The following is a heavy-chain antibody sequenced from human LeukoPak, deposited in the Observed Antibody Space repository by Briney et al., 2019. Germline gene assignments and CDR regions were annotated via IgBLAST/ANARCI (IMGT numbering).Heavy chain of an antibody. CDR2: ISGSGGNT. CDR3: AKDQYGGNPQYYFDY. Sequence: GGSLRLSCATSGFTFSSYEMNWVRQAPGKGLDWVSAISGSGGNTYYADSVKGRFTISRDNSKNTLYLQMNSLRAEDTAVYYCAKDQYGGNPQYYFDYWGQGTLVTVSS. D-gene: IGHD4-23*01. V-gene: IGHV3-23*01. CDR1: GFTFSSYE. J-gene: IGHJ4*02.